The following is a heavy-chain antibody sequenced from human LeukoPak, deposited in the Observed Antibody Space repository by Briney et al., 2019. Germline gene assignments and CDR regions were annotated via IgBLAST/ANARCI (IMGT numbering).Heavy chain of an antibody. D-gene: IGHD6-6*01. CDR2: INHSGST. CDR3: ASSRLAARRFDY. J-gene: IGHJ4*02. V-gene: IGHV4-34*01. CDR1: GGSFSGYY. Sequence: SETLSLTCAVYGGSFSGYYWSWIRQPPGKGLEWIGEINHSGSTNYNPSLKSRVPISVDTSKNQFSLKLSSVTAADTAVYYCASSRLAARRFDYWGQGTLVTVSS.